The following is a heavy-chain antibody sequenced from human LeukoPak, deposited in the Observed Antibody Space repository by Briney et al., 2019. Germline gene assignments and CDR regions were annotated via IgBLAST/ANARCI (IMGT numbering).Heavy chain of an antibody. CDR1: GGSISSGDYY. CDR2: IYYSGST. D-gene: IGHD3-22*01. J-gene: IGHJ6*02. V-gene: IGHV4-30-4*01. CDR3: ARERHDSSGYYYVEYGMDV. Sequence: PSETLSLTCTVSGGSISSGDYYWSWIRQPPGKGLEWIGYIYYSGSTYYNPSLKSRVTISVDTSKNQFSLKLSSVTAADTAVYYCARERHDSSGYYYVEYGMDVWGQGTTVTVSS.